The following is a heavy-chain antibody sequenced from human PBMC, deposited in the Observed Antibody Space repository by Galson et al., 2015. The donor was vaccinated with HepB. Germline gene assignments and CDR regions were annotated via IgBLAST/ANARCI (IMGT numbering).Heavy chain of an antibody. CDR1: GYTFTSDG. CDR3: ARDNGSTIWFGEFIIERGELNNFGY. V-gene: IGHV1-18*04. Sequence: SVKVSCKASGYTFTSDGISWVRQAPGQGLEWMGWISAYNGNTNYAQKLQGRVTMTTDTSTSTAYMELRSLRSDDTAVYYCARDNGSTIWFGEFIIERGELNNFGYWGQGTLVTVSS. J-gene: IGHJ4*02. CDR2: ISAYNGNT. D-gene: IGHD3-10*01.